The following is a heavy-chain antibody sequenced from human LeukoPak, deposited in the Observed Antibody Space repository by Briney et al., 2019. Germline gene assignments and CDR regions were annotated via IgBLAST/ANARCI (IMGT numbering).Heavy chain of an antibody. Sequence: SETLSLTCTVSGGSISSSSYYWGWIRQPPGKGLEWIGSIYYSGSTYYNPSLKSRVTISVDTSKNQFSLKLSSVTAADTAVYYCARVSIGPTAMVTGPFDYWGQGTLVTVSS. V-gene: IGHV4-39*07. CDR1: GGSISSSSYY. J-gene: IGHJ4*02. CDR3: ARVSIGPTAMVTGPFDY. D-gene: IGHD5-18*01. CDR2: IYYSGST.